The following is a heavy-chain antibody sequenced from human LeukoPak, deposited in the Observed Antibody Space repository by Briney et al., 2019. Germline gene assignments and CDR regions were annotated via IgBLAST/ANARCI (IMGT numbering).Heavy chain of an antibody. CDR2: IYYSGST. CDR1: GGSISSYY. J-gene: IGHJ3*02. Sequence: PSETLSLTCTVSGGSISSYYWSWIRQPPEKGLEWIGYIYYSGSTNYNPSLKSRVTISVDTSKNQFSLKLSSVTAADTAVYYCASGSLASGYLDAFDIWGQRTMVTVSS. V-gene: IGHV4-59*01. CDR3: ASGSLASGYLDAFDI. D-gene: IGHD3-3*01.